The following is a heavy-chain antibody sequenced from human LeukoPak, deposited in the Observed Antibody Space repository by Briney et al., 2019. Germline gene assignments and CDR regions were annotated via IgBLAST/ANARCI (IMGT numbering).Heavy chain of an antibody. Sequence: PSGTLSLTCTVSGGSISSSSYFWGWIRQHPGKGLEWIGFIYYSGSTYYNPSLKSRITMSVDTSKNQFYLRLSSVTAADTALYYCAREDYGDHSSSYWGQGTLVTVSS. CDR1: GGSISSSSYF. CDR2: IYYSGST. J-gene: IGHJ4*02. CDR3: AREDYGDHSSSY. D-gene: IGHD4-17*01. V-gene: IGHV4-31*03.